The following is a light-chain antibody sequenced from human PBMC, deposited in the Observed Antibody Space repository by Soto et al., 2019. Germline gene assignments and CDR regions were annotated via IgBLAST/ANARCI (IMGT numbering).Light chain of an antibody. J-gene: IGLJ2*01. Sequence: QSALTQPASVSGSPGQSITISCTGTSSDVGGYNYVSWYQQHPGKAPKLMIYDVNNRPSGVSNRFSGSKSGNTASLTISGLQAEDEADYYCSSHTSRSTHVVFGGGTKLTVL. CDR1: SSDVGGYNY. V-gene: IGLV2-14*01. CDR3: SSHTSRSTHVV. CDR2: DVN.